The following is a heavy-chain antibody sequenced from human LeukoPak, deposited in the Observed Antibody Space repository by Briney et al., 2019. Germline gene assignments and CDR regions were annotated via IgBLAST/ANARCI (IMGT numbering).Heavy chain of an antibody. D-gene: IGHD2-2*01. CDR3: ARKAVVPAAIGDMDV. J-gene: IGHJ6*03. Sequence: GGSLRLSCAASGFTFSSYSMNWVRQAPGKGLEWVSSISSSSSYIYYADSVKGRFTISRDNAKNSLYLQMNSLRAEDTAVYYCARKAVVPAAIGDMDVWGKGTTVTVSS. V-gene: IGHV3-21*01. CDR1: GFTFSSYS. CDR2: ISSSSSYI.